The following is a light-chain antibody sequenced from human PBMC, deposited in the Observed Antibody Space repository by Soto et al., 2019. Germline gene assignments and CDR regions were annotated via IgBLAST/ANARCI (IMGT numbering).Light chain of an antibody. J-gene: IGLJ2*01. CDR2: LNSDGSH. Sequence: QPVLTQSPSASASLGASVKLTFTLSSGHSSYAIAWHQQQPQKGPRYLINLNSDGSHSKGDGIPDRFSGSSSGAERYLIISSLQSEDEADYYCQTWGSGIVVFGGGTKVTVL. CDR3: QTWGSGIVV. V-gene: IGLV4-69*01. CDR1: SGHSSYA.